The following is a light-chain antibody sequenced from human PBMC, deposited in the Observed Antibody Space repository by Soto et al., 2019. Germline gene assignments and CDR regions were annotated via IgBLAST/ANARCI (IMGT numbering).Light chain of an antibody. CDR2: KAS. CDR1: QTISSW. CDR3: QQHNSYPWT. V-gene: IGKV1-5*03. J-gene: IGKJ1*01. Sequence: DIRMTQSPSTLSGSVGDRVTIACRASQTISSWLAWYQQKPGKAPKLLIYKASSLESGVPSRFSGSGSGTEFTLTISSLQPDDFATYYCQQHNSYPWTFGQGAKVAIK.